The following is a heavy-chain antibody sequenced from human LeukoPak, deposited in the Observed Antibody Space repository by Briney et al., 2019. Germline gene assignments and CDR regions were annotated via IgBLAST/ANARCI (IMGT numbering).Heavy chain of an antibody. Sequence: GGSLRLSCAASGFTFSSYEMNWVRQAPGKGLEWVSAISGAVGGGTYYADVVKGRFTISRDNSKNTLYLEMNSLRADDTATYYCAKGTERYREVSSYDFWGQGTLVAVSS. CDR2: ISGAVGGGT. CDR3: AKGTERYREVSSYDF. J-gene: IGHJ4*02. CDR1: GFTFSSYE. D-gene: IGHD3-10*01. V-gene: IGHV3-23*01.